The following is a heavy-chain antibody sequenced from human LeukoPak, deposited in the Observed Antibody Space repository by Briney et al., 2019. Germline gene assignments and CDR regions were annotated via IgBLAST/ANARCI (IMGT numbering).Heavy chain of an antibody. D-gene: IGHD1-26*01. V-gene: IGHV1-46*01. CDR2: IDPNNGNT. CDR1: GYTFTYHY. Sequence: GASVTVSFKASGYTFTYHYIHLVRQAPGQGREWMGIIDPNNGNTNYAQKFQGRVTMTRDTSTSTVYMELSSLGSEDTAVYYCAGESDSGKDFDCWGQGTLVTVSS. CDR3: AGESDSGKDFDC. J-gene: IGHJ4*02.